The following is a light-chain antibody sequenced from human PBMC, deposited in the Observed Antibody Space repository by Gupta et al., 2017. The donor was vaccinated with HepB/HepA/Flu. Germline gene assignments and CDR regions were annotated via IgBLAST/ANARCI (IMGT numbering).Light chain of an antibody. CDR1: QSVSSSY. CDR3: QKYGTSPPWT. Sequence: EIVLTQSPGTLSLSPGERATLSCRASQSVSSSYLAWYQQKPGQAPRLLIYGASSRATGIPDRCSGSGSGTDFTLTISRLEPEDFAVYYCQKYGTSPPWTFGQGTKVEIK. CDR2: GAS. J-gene: IGKJ1*01. V-gene: IGKV3-20*01.